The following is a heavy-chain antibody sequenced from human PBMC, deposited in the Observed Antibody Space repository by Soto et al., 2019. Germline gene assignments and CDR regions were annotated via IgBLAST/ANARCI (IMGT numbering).Heavy chain of an antibody. J-gene: IGHJ4*02. Sequence: SETLSLTCAVYGGSVSGYYWSWIRQPPGKGLEWIGEINHSGSTNYNPSLKSRVTISVDTSKNQFSLKLSSVTAADTAVYYCSRARGGRWLRLSGLDFDYWGQGTLVTVSS. CDR2: INHSGST. CDR3: SRARGGRWLRLSGLDFDY. CDR1: GGSVSGYY. D-gene: IGHD5-12*01. V-gene: IGHV4-34*01.